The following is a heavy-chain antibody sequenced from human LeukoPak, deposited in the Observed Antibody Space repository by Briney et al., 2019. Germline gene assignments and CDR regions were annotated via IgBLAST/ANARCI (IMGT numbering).Heavy chain of an antibody. CDR1: GFTVSSNY. CDR2: IYSGGST. V-gene: IGHV3-53*01. Sequence: QPGGSLRLSCAASGFTVSSNYMSWVRQAPGKGLEWVSVIYSGGSTYYADSVKGRFTISKDNSKNTLYLQMNSLRAEDTAVYYCAKDQREQWEAYYFDYWGQGTLVTVSS. J-gene: IGHJ4*02. D-gene: IGHD1-26*01. CDR3: AKDQREQWEAYYFDY.